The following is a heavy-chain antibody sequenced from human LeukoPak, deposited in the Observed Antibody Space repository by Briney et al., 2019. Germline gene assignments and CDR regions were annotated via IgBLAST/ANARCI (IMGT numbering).Heavy chain of an antibody. CDR2: ISVSGGGT. V-gene: IGHV3-23*01. Sequence: ETLSLTCTVSGGSISSYYWSWIRQPPGKGLEWVSSISVSGGGTYYADSVKGRFTISRDNSKNTLYLQMNSLSAEDTAVYYCARRGIVLGAAPVLKYSFDYWGQGTLVTVSS. J-gene: IGHJ4*02. D-gene: IGHD1-26*01. CDR1: GGSISSYY. CDR3: ARRGIVLGAAPVLKYSFDY.